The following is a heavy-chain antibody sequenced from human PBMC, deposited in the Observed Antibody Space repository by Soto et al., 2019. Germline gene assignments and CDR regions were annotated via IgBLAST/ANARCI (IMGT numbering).Heavy chain of an antibody. V-gene: IGHV3-74*01. CDR1: GFTLSSHW. Sequence: EVQLVESGGGLAQPGGSLRLSCAASGFTLSSHWMHWVHQAPGKGLVWVSRINRDGSTINYDDSVRGRYTISRDNAKNTLSRQMSRLRDEDTAVYYCARVADCTYSSNCNGRAACDMWGQGTMVTVSS. D-gene: IGHD6-13*01. CDR2: INRDGSTI. CDR3: ARVADCTYSSNCNGRAACDM. J-gene: IGHJ3*02.